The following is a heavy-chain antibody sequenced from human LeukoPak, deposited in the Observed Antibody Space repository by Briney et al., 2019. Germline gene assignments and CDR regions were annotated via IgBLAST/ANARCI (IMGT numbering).Heavy chain of an antibody. CDR3: AREWN. J-gene: IGHJ4*02. Sequence: GGSLRLSCVASGFTFRTDWMSWVRQAPGKGPEWVASIKDDGSEIYYVDSVRGRFTISIDNAKNSLYLQMNSLRAEDTAVYYCAREWNWGQGSLVTVSS. CDR1: GFTFRTDW. CDR2: IKDDGSEI. V-gene: IGHV3-7*01.